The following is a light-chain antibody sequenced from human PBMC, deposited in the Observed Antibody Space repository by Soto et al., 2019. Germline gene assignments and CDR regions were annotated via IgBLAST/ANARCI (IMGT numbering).Light chain of an antibody. CDR1: SNDVGGYDS. J-gene: IGLJ1*01. Sequence: QSVLTQPPSASGSPGQSVTISCTGTSNDVGGYDSVSWFQQRPGKVPKLLIYEVIKRPSGVPDRFSGSKSGNTASLTVSGLQAEDEADYYCSSHSGSFNFYVFGTGTQVTVL. CDR3: SSHSGSFNFYV. V-gene: IGLV2-8*01. CDR2: EVI.